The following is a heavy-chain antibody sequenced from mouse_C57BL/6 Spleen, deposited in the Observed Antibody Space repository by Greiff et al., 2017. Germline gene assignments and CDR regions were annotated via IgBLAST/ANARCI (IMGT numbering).Heavy chain of an antibody. CDR2: INPSSGYT. V-gene: IGHV1-4*01. CDR3: ARSYYGSSQFAY. Sequence: VQLQQSGAELARPGASVKMSCKASGYTFTSYTMHWVKQRPGQGLEWIGYINPSSGYTKYNQKFKDKATLTADKSSSTAYMQLSSLTSEDSAVYYCARSYYGSSQFAYWGQGTLVTVSA. J-gene: IGHJ3*01. D-gene: IGHD1-1*01. CDR1: GYTFTSYT.